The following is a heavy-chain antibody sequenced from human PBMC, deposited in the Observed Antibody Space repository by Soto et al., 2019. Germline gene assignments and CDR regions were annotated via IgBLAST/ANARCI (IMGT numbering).Heavy chain of an antibody. CDR1: GFTFSSYS. J-gene: IGHJ4*02. CDR2: ISSSSGYI. Sequence: EVQLVESGGGLVKPGGSLRLSCAASGFTFSSYSMNWVRQAPGKGLEWVSSISSSSGYIYYADSLKGRFTISRDNAKNSLYLQMNSLRAEDTAIYYCARASLGAAAGTKVDYWGQGTLVTVSS. CDR3: ARASLGAAAGTKVDY. V-gene: IGHV3-21*01. D-gene: IGHD6-13*01.